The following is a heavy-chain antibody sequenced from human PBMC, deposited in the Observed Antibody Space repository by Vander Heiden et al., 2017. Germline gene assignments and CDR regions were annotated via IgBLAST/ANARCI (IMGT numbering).Heavy chain of an antibody. V-gene: IGHV3-30*07. CDR3: GRDAGQCLVWNWIDP. J-gene: IGHJ5*02. D-gene: IGHD3-16*01. Sequence: KGRFTISRDTSKNTVYLEMNSLRAEDTAVYYCGRDAGQCLVWNWIDPWGQGTQVTVSS.